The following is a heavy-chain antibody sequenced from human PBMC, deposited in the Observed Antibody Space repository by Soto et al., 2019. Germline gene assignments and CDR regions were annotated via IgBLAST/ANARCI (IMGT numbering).Heavy chain of an antibody. Sequence: ASVKVSCKASGYTFSSYGISWVRQAPGQGLEWMGWISSYNGNTNYAQNLQGRVTMTTDTSTSTAYMELRSLRSDDTAVYYCARVPKYYYDSSGYSTFDYWGQGTLVTVSS. CDR1: GYTFSSYG. CDR3: ARVPKYYYDSSGYSTFDY. V-gene: IGHV1-18*01. J-gene: IGHJ4*02. CDR2: ISSYNGNT. D-gene: IGHD3-22*01.